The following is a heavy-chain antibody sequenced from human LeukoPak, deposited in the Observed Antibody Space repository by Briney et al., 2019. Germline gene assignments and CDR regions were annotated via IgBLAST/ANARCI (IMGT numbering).Heavy chain of an antibody. CDR3: ARVFPIYYYMDV. Sequence: PGGSLRLSCAASGFTFSSYGMSWVRQAPGKGLEWVSAISGSGGSTYYADSVKGRFTISRDNSKNTLYLQMNSLRAEDTAVYYCARVFPIYYYMDVWGKGTTVTISS. D-gene: IGHD5-24*01. CDR2: ISGSGGST. J-gene: IGHJ6*03. CDR1: GFTFSSYG. V-gene: IGHV3-23*01.